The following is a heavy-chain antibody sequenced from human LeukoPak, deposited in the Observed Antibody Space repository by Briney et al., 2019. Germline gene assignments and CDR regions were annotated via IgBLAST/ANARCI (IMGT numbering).Heavy chain of an antibody. J-gene: IGHJ4*02. V-gene: IGHV4-34*01. CDR1: GGSFSGYY. CDR3: ARGPYGDETDY. Sequence: KSSETLSLTGAVYGGSFSGYYWSWIRQPPGKGLEWIGEINHSGSTNYNPSLKSRVTISVDTSKNQFSLKLSSVTAADTAVYYCARGPYGDETDYWGQGTLVTVSS. D-gene: IGHD4-17*01. CDR2: INHSGST.